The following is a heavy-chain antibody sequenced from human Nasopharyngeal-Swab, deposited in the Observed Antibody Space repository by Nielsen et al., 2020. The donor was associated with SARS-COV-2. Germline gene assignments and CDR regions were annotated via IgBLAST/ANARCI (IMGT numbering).Heavy chain of an antibody. CDR2: INHRGNT. J-gene: IGHJ5*02. Sequence: SETLSLTCSVYGGSFSDFYWSWIRQSPGKGLEWIGEINHRGNTNSNPSLKSRVTMFMDTSKNQFSLKLRSVTAADTAVYYCAKEGATGWFDPWGQGTLVTVSS. CDR3: AKEGATGWFDP. V-gene: IGHV4-34*01. CDR1: GGSFSDFY.